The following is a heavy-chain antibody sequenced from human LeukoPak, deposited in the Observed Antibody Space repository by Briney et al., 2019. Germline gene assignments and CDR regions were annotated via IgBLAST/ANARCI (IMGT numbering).Heavy chain of an antibody. CDR2: ISSSSSYI. CDR1: GFTFSDYY. Sequence: GGSLRLSCAASGFTFSDYYMSWIRQAPGKGLEWVSYISSSSSYIYYADSVKGRFTISRDNAKNSLYLQMNSLRAEDTAVFYCATNDYGASDYWGQGTLVTVSS. D-gene: IGHD4-17*01. V-gene: IGHV3-11*06. CDR3: ATNDYGASDY. J-gene: IGHJ4*02.